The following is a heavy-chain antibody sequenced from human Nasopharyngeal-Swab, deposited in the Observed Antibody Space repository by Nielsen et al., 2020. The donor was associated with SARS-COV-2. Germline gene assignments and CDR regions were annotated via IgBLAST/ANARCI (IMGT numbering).Heavy chain of an antibody. Sequence: SETLSLTCTVSGGSISSYYWSWIRQPPGKGLEWIGYIYYSGSTNYNPSLKSRVTISVDTSKNQFSLKLSSVTAADTAVYYCARGGGLAYYDFWSGYSQTSDAFDIWGQGTMVTVSS. D-gene: IGHD3-3*01. J-gene: IGHJ3*02. CDR3: ARGGGLAYYDFWSGYSQTSDAFDI. V-gene: IGHV4-59*01. CDR1: GGSISSYY. CDR2: IYYSGST.